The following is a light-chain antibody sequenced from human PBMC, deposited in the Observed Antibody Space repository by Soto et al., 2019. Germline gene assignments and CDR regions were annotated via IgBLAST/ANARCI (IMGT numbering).Light chain of an antibody. CDR2: DVT. CDR1: SSDVGDYYY. V-gene: IGLV2-14*03. Sequence: QSALTQPASVSGSPGPSITISCTGSSSDVGDYYYVSWYQQYPGKAPKLLIYDVTNRPSGVSDRFSGSKSGNTASLTISGLLAEDEADYYCSSYTSSSTLVFGGGTKLTVL. J-gene: IGLJ2*01. CDR3: SSYTSSSTLV.